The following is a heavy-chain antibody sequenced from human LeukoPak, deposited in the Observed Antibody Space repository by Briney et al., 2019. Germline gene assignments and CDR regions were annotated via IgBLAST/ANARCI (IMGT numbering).Heavy chain of an antibody. CDR3: ARVGVTTLVDTAMAQPSLGY. CDR2: ISYDGSNK. CDR1: GFTFSSYA. J-gene: IGHJ4*02. Sequence: PGRSLRLSCAASGFTFSSYAMHWVRQAPGKGLEWVAVISYDGSNKYYADSVKGRFTISRDNSKNTLYLQMNSLRAEDTAVYYCARVGVTTLVDTAMAQPSLGYWGQGTLVTVSS. D-gene: IGHD5-18*01. V-gene: IGHV3-30-3*01.